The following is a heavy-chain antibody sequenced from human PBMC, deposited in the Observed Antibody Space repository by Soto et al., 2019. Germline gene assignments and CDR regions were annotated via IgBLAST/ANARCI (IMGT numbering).Heavy chain of an antibody. J-gene: IGHJ6*02. CDR3: STDSRFLEWSSYYYGMDV. CDR1: GFTFNNAW. Sequence: EVQLVESGGGLVKPGGSLRLSCAASGFTFNNAWMSWVRQVPGKGLEWVGRIKSKTHGGTTDYAAPVKGRFTISRDDSNNTLYLQMNSLKTEDTALYYCSTDSRFLEWSSYYYGMDVWGPGTTVTVSS. V-gene: IGHV3-15*01. D-gene: IGHD3-3*01. CDR2: IKSKTHGGTT.